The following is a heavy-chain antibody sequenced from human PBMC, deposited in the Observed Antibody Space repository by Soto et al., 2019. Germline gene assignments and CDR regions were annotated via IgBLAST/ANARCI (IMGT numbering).Heavy chain of an antibody. D-gene: IGHD2-15*01. CDR2: IWYDGSNK. J-gene: IGHJ6*02. Sequence: QVQLVESGGGVVQPGGSLRLSCAASGFSFSNYGMHWVRQAPGKGLEWVAVIWYDGSNKYYADSVKGRFTVSRDISNNTLYLKMNSLRVDGTAVYYCARDIWAVALDVWGQGTRVTISS. CDR1: GFSFSNYG. V-gene: IGHV3-33*01. CDR3: ARDIWAVALDV.